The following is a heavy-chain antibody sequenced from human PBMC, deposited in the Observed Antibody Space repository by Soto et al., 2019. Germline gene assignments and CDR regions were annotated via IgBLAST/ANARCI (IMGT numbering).Heavy chain of an antibody. CDR1: GFTLSAYW. CDR3: SRNEL. J-gene: IGHJ4*02. CDR2: IKYDGTVI. D-gene: IGHD1-1*01. Sequence: GGSLRLSCVGSGFTLSAYWMAWVRQTPEKGLEWVASIKYDGTVIQYVDSVEGRFTISRDNGKNSLFLQMDSLRAEDTAVYYCSRNELWGQGALVTVSS. V-gene: IGHV3-7*05.